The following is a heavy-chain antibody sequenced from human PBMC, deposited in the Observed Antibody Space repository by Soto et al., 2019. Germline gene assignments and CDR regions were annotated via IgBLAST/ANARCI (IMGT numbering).Heavy chain of an antibody. Sequence: GGSLRLSCAASGFTFSSYAMSWVRQAPGKGLEWVSAISGSGGSTYYADSVKGRFTISRDNAKNTLYLQMNGLRAEDTAVYYCAKDPPVAVAGGFDYWGQGTLVTVSS. CDR3: AKDPPVAVAGGFDY. J-gene: IGHJ4*02. V-gene: IGHV3-23*01. CDR2: ISGSGGST. D-gene: IGHD6-19*01. CDR1: GFTFSSYA.